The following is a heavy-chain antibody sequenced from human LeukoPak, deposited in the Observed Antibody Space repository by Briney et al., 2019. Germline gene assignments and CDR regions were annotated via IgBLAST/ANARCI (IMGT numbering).Heavy chain of an antibody. J-gene: IGHJ4*02. Sequence: PGGSLRLSCAASGFTFSNERMHWVRQAPGKGLFWVSYIDSDGSGATYADSVKGRFTISRDNAKSTLYLHMNSLRAEDTGVYFCAKSDPPLQYWGQGTQVTVS. CDR3: AKSDPPLQY. V-gene: IGHV3-74*01. CDR1: GFTFSNER. CDR2: IDSDGSGA.